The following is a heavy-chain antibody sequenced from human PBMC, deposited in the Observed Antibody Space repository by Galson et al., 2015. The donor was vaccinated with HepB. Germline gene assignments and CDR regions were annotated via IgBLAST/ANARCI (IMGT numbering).Heavy chain of an antibody. D-gene: IGHD3-10*01. CDR3: TTGLPYYYGPGSYYL. Sequence: SLRLSCAASGFSFSDAWMSWVRQAPGKGLEWVGRIKSTTDGGTTDYAAPVKGRFTISRDDSKSTLYLQMNSLKTEDTAVFYCTTGLPYYYGPGSYYLWGQGTLVTVSS. J-gene: IGHJ4*02. CDR1: GFSFSDAW. CDR2: IKSTTDGGTT. V-gene: IGHV3-15*01.